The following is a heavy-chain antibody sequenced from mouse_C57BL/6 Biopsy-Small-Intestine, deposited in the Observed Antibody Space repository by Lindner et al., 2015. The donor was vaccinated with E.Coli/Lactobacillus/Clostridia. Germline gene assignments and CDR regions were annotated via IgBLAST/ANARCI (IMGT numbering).Heavy chain of an antibody. J-gene: IGHJ2*01. CDR3: VREGNYYGSSLFDY. Sequence: LQESGGDLVKPGGSLKLSCAASGFTFSSYGMSWIRQTPDKRLEWVATISSSGSYTFYPDSVKGRFTISRDDAKNTLFLQMSSLKSEDTAMYYCVREGNYYGSSLFDYWGQGTTLTVSS. V-gene: IGHV5-6*01. D-gene: IGHD1-1*01. CDR2: ISSSGSYT. CDR1: GFTFSSYG.